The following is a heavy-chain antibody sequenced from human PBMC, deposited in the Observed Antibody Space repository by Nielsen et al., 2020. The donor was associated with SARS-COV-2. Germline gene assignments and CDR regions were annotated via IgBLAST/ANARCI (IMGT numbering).Heavy chain of an antibody. D-gene: IGHD6-6*01. CDR3: ARGIAARDYYYGMDV. J-gene: IGHJ6*02. CDR2: ISAYNGNT. CDR1: GYTFTSYG. V-gene: IGHV1-18*01. Sequence: ASVKVSCKASGYTFTSYGISWVRQAPGQGLEWMGWISAYNGNTNYAQKLQGRVTMTTDTSTSTAYMELRSLRSDDTAVYYCARGIAARDYYYGMDVWGQGTTVTVSS.